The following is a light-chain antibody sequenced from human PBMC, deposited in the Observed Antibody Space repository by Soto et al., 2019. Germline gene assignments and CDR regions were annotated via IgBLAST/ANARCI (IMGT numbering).Light chain of an antibody. V-gene: IGKV3-11*01. CDR2: DAS. CDR1: QSVSSY. Sequence: IVLTQSPATLSLSPGERATLSCRASQSVSSYLLWYQQKPGQTPRLLIYDASNRATGIPARFSGSGSETDFTLTISSLEPEDSAVYYCQQRHMWPITFGQGTRLENK. CDR3: QQRHMWPIT. J-gene: IGKJ5*01.